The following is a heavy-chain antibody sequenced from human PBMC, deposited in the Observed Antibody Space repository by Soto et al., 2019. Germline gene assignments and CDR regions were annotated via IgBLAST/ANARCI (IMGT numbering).Heavy chain of an antibody. V-gene: IGHV5-51*01. CDR3: GTQQRYMATINNDAFDI. D-gene: IGHD5-12*01. Sequence: GESLKISCKGSGYSFNMYWIAWVRQMPGQGPEWMGIIYPGDSDTTYSSSFQGQATISADRTISTVHLQLSSLKASDTAMYYCGTQQRYMATINNDAFDIWGQGTMVTVSS. CDR1: GYSFNMYW. CDR2: IYPGDSDT. J-gene: IGHJ3*02.